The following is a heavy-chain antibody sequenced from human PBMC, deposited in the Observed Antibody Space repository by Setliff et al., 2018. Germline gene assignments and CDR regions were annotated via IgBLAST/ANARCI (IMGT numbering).Heavy chain of an antibody. D-gene: IGHD2-2*01. CDR3: SRLVRFCTRTSCQRLSGDEY. J-gene: IGHJ4*02. V-gene: IGHV1-18*01. Sequence: PSVKVSCKSSGYTFTDFGVSWVRQAPGQGLEWVGWISPYSGNTYYAPKFQGTVIMTTDASTTTAYLELRSLRSDNTAVYYCSRLVRFCTRTSCQRLSGDEYWGQGALVTVSS. CDR1: GYTFTDFG. CDR2: ISPYSGNT.